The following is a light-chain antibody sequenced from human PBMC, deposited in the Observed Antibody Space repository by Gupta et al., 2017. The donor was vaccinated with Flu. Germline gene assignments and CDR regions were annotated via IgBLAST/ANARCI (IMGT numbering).Light chain of an antibody. CDR3: QQSESTPLT. V-gene: IGKV1-39*01. CDR2: AAS. J-gene: IGKJ1*01. CDR1: QNITSY. Sequence: DIQMTQPPSSLSAAVGDRVTITCRASQNITSYLNWYQQKPGKAPKLLVYAASSVESGVPSRFVGSGSGTDFTLTISNLQPEDFASYYCQQSESTPLTFGQGTKVDIK.